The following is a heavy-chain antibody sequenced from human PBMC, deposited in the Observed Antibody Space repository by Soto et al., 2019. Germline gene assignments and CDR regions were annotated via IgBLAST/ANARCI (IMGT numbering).Heavy chain of an antibody. CDR2: ISSSGDTG. J-gene: IGHJ4*02. V-gene: IGHV3-11*01. CDR1: GFTFSAYY. D-gene: IGHD6-19*01. Sequence: QVQLVESGGGLVKPGGSLRLSCAASGFTFSAYYMGWIRQAPGKGLEWISYISSSGDTGNYADSVKGRFTVSRDNAKNSLYLQMNSLRAEDTAVYYCARDRGAVVGQYFDYWGQGTLVTVSS. CDR3: ARDRGAVVGQYFDY.